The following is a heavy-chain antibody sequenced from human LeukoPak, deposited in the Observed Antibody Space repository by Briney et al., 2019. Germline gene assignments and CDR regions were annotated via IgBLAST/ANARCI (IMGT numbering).Heavy chain of an antibody. V-gene: IGHV3-30*18. CDR3: AKDIDYGGAN. CDR2: ISYDGNNK. J-gene: IGHJ4*02. D-gene: IGHD4-23*01. CDR1: GFTFSNYR. Sequence: PGGSLRLSCAASGFTFSNYRMHWVRQAPGKGLEWVALISYDGNNKYYSDSMKGRFTISRDNSKNTLYLQMNSLRAEDTAVYYCAKDIDYGGANWGQGTLVIVSS.